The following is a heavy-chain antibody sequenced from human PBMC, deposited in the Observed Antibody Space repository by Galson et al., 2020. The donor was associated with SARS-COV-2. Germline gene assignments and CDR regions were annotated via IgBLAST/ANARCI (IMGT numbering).Heavy chain of an antibody. CDR2: IWYDGSNK. V-gene: IGHV3-33*01. J-gene: IGHJ6*02. CDR3: ARTDILRAYGMDV. D-gene: IGHD3-9*01. Sequence: GGSLRLSCAASGFTFSSYGMHWVRQAPGKGLEWVAVIWYDGSNKYYADSVKGRFTISRDNSKNTLYLQMNSLRAEDTAVYYCARTDILRAYGMDVWGQGTTVTVSS. CDR1: GFTFSSYG.